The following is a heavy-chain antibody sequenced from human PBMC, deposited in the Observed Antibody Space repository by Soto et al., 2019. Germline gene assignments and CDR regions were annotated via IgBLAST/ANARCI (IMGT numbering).Heavy chain of an antibody. CDR2: IIPIFGTA. CDR3: ARTGIPITRDHYYYGMDV. V-gene: IGHV1-69*13. D-gene: IGHD5-12*01. J-gene: IGHJ6*02. Sequence: SVKVSCKASGGTFSSYAISWVRQAPGQGLEWMGGIIPIFGTANYAQKFQGRVTITADESTSTAYMELSSLRSEDTAVYYCARTGIPITRDHYYYGMDVWGQGTTVTVSS. CDR1: GGTFSSYA.